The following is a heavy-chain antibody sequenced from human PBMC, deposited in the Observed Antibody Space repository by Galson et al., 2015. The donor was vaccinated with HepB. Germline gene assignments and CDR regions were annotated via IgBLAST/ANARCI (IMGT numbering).Heavy chain of an antibody. CDR2: INSDGITT. CDR1: GFTFSSYW. Sequence: SLRLSCADSGFTFSSYWMHWVRQGPGKGLVWVARINSDGITTSYADSVKGRFTISRDNAENTLSLQMNSLRAEDTAVYYCARMAGGSSGYNYFVPEFYFAYWGQGTLVTVSS. V-gene: IGHV3-74*01. J-gene: IGHJ4*02. D-gene: IGHD3-22*01. CDR3: ARMAGGSSGYNYFVPEFYFAY.